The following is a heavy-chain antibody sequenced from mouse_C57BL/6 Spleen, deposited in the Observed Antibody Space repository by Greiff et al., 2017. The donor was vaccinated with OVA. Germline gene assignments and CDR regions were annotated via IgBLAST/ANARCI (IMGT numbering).Heavy chain of an antibody. Sequence: QVQLQQPGTELVKPGASVKLSCKASGYTFTSYWMHWVKQRPGQGLEWIGYINPSNGGTNYNEKFKSKATLTVDKSSSTAYMQLSSLTSEDSAVYYCARSLYEGYYDRYFDVWGTGTTVTVSS. V-gene: IGHV1-53*01. CDR1: GYTFTSYW. J-gene: IGHJ1*03. D-gene: IGHD2-3*01. CDR2: INPSNGGT. CDR3: ARSLYEGYYDRYFDV.